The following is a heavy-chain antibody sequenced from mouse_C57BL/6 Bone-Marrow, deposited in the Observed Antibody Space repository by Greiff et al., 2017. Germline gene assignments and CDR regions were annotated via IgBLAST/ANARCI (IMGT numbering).Heavy chain of an antibody. Sequence: VQLQQSGAELAKPGASVKLSCKASGYTFTSYWMHWVKQRPGQGLEWIGYINPSSGYTKYNQKFKDKATMTADKSSSTAYMQLSSLTCEDSAVYDCARSPLGGPWYFDVWGTGTTVTVTS. V-gene: IGHV1-7*01. D-gene: IGHD4-1*01. CDR1: GYTFTSYW. CDR2: INPSSGYT. CDR3: ARSPLGGPWYFDV. J-gene: IGHJ1*03.